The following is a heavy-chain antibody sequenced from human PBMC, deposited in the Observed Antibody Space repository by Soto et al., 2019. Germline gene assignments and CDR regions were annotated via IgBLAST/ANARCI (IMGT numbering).Heavy chain of an antibody. Sequence: PGESLKISCRGSGYSFTSYWIGLVRQMPGKGLEWMGIIYPGDSDTRYSPSFQGQVTISADKSISTAYLQWSSLKASDTAMYYCASPTHCSGGSCYEAFDTWGQGTMVTVSS. V-gene: IGHV5-51*01. J-gene: IGHJ3*02. CDR1: GYSFTSYW. CDR3: ASPTHCSGGSCYEAFDT. D-gene: IGHD2-15*01. CDR2: IYPGDSDT.